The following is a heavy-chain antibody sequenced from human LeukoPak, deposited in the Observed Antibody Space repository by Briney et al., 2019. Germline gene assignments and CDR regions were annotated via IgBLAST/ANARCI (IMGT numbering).Heavy chain of an antibody. CDR2: IHPHGIF. D-gene: IGHD5-24*01. CDR1: GGSCDDYY. CDR3: ARGRDRSKAGDL. J-gene: IGHJ5*02. Sequence: PSETLSLTCDVSGGSCDDYYCSWIRQPPGKGLEWIGEIHPHGIFYYNSSLMSRVTISIDTSKSQFSRRLTSVTAADTAFYYCARGRDRSKAGDLWGQGSLVTVSS. V-gene: IGHV4-34*01.